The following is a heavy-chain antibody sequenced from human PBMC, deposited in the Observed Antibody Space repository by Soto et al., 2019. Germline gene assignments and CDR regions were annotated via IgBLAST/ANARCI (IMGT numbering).Heavy chain of an antibody. D-gene: IGHD3-3*01. CDR2: INRNTGSI. Sequence: EVQLVESGGGLVQSARSLRLSCAASGFTFDDYAMHWVRQAPGKGLEWVSGINRNTGSIGYADSVKGRFTISRDNANNSLYLQMNSLRAEDTALYYCAKNRRTYEAFDMWGQGTMVTVSS. J-gene: IGHJ3*02. CDR3: AKNRRTYEAFDM. CDR1: GFTFDDYA. V-gene: IGHV3-9*01.